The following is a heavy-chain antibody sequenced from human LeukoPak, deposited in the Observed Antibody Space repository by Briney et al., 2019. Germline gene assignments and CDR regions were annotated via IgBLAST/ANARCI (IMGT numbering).Heavy chain of an antibody. CDR3: ARSSIAAAGHLDY. Sequence: GGSLRLSCAASGFTFCSYSMSWVRQAPGKGLEWVSSISSSSYIYYADSVKGRCTISRDNAKNSLYLQMNSLRAEDTAVYYCARSSIAAAGHLDYWGQGTLVTVSS. V-gene: IGHV3-21*01. CDR2: ISSSSYI. CDR1: GFTFCSYS. J-gene: IGHJ4*02. D-gene: IGHD6-13*01.